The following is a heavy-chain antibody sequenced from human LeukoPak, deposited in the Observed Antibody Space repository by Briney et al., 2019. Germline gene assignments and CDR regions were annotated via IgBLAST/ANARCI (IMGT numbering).Heavy chain of an antibody. D-gene: IGHD4-11*01. CDR3: ARVINSKGYYYYYYMDV. CDR2: ISAYNGNT. CDR1: GYTFTSYG. V-gene: IGHV1-18*01. J-gene: IGHJ6*03. Sequence: ASVKVSCKASGYTFTSYGISWVRQAPGQGLEWMGWISAYNGNTNYAQKLQGRVTMTTDTSTSTAYMELRSLRSDDTAVYYCARVINSKGYYYYYYMDVWGKGTTVTVSS.